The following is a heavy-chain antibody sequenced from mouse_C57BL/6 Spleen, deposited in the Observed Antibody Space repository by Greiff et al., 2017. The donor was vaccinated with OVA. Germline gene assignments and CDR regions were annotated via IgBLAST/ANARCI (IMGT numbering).Heavy chain of an antibody. D-gene: IGHD2-4*01. J-gene: IGHJ4*01. CDR2: IYPGDGDT. CDR1: GYAFSSSW. CDR3: AREGVYYDYDGDYYAMDY. V-gene: IGHV1-82*01. Sequence: VQLQQSGPELVKPGASVKISCKASGYAFSSSWMNWVKQRPGKGLEWIGRIYPGDGDTNYNGKFKGKATLTADKSSSTAYMQLSSLTSEDSAVYFCAREGVYYDYDGDYYAMDYWGQVTSVTVSS.